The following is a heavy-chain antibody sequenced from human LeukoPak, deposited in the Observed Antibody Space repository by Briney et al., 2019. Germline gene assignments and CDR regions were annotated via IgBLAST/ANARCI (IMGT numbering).Heavy chain of an antibody. CDR2: ISGSSSTI. V-gene: IGHV3-48*01. CDR1: GFTFSSYA. CDR3: AKRGSNAFDI. Sequence: GGSLRLSCAASGFTFSSYAMSWVRQAPGKGLEWVSYISGSSSTIYYADSVKGRFTISRDNAKNSLYLQMNSLRAKDTAVYYCAKRGSNAFDIWGQGTMVTVSS. J-gene: IGHJ3*02.